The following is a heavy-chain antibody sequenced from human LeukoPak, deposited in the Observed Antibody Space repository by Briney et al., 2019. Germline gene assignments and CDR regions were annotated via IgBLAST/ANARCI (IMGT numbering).Heavy chain of an antibody. CDR2: IKQDGSEK. J-gene: IGHJ4*02. CDR3: ARVPLWAVAGVHFDY. CDR1: GFTFSSYW. V-gene: IGHV3-7*03. D-gene: IGHD6-19*01. Sequence: GGSLRLSCAASGFTFSSYWMSRVRQAPGKGLEWVANIKQDGSEKYYVDSVKGRFTISRDNAKNSLYLQMNSLRAEDTAVYYCARVPLWAVAGVHFDYWGQGTLVTVSS.